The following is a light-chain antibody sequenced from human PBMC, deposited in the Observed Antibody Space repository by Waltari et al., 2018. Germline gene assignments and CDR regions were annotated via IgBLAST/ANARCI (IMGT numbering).Light chain of an antibody. CDR2: KVS. CDR1: QSLVYSDGNTY. CDR3: MQGTNWVT. J-gene: IGKJ1*01. Sequence: VVLTQSPLSLPVTLGQPASIPCKSSQSLVYSDGNTYLHWFQQRPGQSPRRLIYKVSNRDSGVPDRFSGSGSGTDFTLEISRVEAEDVGVYFCMQGTNWVTFGQGTKVEIK. V-gene: IGKV2-30*01.